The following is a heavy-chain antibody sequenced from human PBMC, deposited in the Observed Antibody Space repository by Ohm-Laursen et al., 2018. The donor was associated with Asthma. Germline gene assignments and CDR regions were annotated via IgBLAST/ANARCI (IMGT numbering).Heavy chain of an antibody. J-gene: IGHJ1*01. CDR1: GYTFTSYA. Sequence: ASVKVSCKASGYTFTSYAMNWVRQAPGQGLEWMGWINPNSGGTNYAQKFQGWVTMTRDTSISTAYMELSRLRSGDTAVYYCARGLRGKAYCSGGSCYGPLLMPPHWGQGTLVTVSS. CDR2: INPNSGGT. V-gene: IGHV1-2*04. CDR3: ARGLRGKAYCSGGSCYGPLLMPPH. D-gene: IGHD2-15*01.